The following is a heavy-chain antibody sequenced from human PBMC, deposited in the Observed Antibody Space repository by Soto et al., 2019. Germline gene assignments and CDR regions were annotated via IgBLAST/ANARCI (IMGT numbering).Heavy chain of an antibody. CDR3: ARDRVYYYDSSGYYNFDF. V-gene: IGHV3-30-3*01. J-gene: IGHJ4*02. CDR1: GFTFSHYA. CDR2: VSYDGTKQ. D-gene: IGHD3-22*01. Sequence: QVQLVESGGGVVQPGRSLRVSCAASGFTFSHYAMHWVRQAPGKGLEWVAVVSYDGTKQFYADSVKGRFTISRDSSKSTLYLQMNNLRDEDRDVYYCARDRVYYYDSSGYYNFDFWGQGTLVTVSS.